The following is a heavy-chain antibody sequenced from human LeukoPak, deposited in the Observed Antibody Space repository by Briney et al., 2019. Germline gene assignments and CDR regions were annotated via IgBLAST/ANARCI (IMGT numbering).Heavy chain of an antibody. D-gene: IGHD6-6*01. CDR2: INHNKTT. J-gene: IGHJ4*02. V-gene: IGHV4-34*01. CDR3: AREPYSSSSGMVFDY. Sequence: SETLSLTCAVYGGPFSTYYWTWIRQSPGKGLQWIGEINHNKTTNYNPSLKSRVTISVDTSKNQFSLNLSSVTAADTAVYYCAREPYSSSSGMVFDYWGQGTLVTVSS. CDR1: GGPFSTYY.